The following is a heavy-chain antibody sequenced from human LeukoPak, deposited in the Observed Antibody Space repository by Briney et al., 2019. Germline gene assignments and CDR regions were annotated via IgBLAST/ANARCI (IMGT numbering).Heavy chain of an antibody. CDR1: GFTFSSYA. V-gene: IGHV3-23*01. J-gene: IGHJ4*02. CDR3: AKGDGGSYYNPLDY. CDR2: ISGSGGST. Sequence: PGGSLRLSCAASGFTFSSYAMSWVRQAPGKGLEWVSAISGSGGSTNYADSVKGRFTISRDNSKNTLYLQMNSLRAEDTAVYYCAKGDGGSYYNPLDYWGQGTLVTVSS. D-gene: IGHD1-26*01.